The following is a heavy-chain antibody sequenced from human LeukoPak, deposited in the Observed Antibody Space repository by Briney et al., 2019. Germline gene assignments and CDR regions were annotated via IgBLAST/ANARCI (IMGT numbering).Heavy chain of an antibody. D-gene: IGHD3-10*01. V-gene: IGHV3-21*01. Sequence: PGGSLRLSCAASGFTFSSYSMNWVRQAPGKGLEWVSSISSSSSYIYYADSVKGRFTISRDNAKNSLYLQMNSLRAEGTAVYYCARDDVWFGELSYWGQGTLVTVSS. J-gene: IGHJ4*02. CDR2: ISSSSSYI. CDR3: ARDDVWFGELSY. CDR1: GFTFSSYS.